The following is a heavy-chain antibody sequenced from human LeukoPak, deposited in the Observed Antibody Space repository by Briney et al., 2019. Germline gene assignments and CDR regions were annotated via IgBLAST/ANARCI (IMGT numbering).Heavy chain of an antibody. J-gene: IGHJ5*02. D-gene: IGHD3-10*01. CDR3: AKSIGSGSLLVWFDP. CDR2: MRGSGEST. CDR1: GFTFNIYA. Sequence: GGSLRLSCAASGFTFNIYAMTWVRQSPGKGLEWVSGMRGSGESTYYAASRKGRFTISRNNSKNTLFMQMNSLRAEDTAVYYCAKSIGSGSLLVWFDPWGPGTLVTVAS. V-gene: IGHV3-23*01.